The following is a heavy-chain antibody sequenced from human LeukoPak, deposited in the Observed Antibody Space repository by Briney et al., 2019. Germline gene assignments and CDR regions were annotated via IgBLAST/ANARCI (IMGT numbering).Heavy chain of an antibody. D-gene: IGHD3-10*01. J-gene: IGHJ6*02. CDR3: ARDFRPPRVVRGVTMGYYYYGMDV. Sequence: GGSLRLSCAASGFTFSSYGMHWVRQAPGKGLEWLAVISYDGSNKYYADSVKGRFTISRDNSKNTLYLQMNSLRAEDTAVYYCARDFRPPRVVRGVTMGYYYYGMDVWGQGTTVTVSS. CDR1: GFTFSSYG. V-gene: IGHV3-30*03. CDR2: ISYDGSNK.